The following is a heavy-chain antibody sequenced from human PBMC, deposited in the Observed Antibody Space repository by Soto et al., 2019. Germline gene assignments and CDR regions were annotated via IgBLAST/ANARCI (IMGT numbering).Heavy chain of an antibody. Sequence: PSETLSLTCTVSGGSISSYYWSWIRQSPGKGLEWIGYIYYSGSTNYNPSLKSRVTISVDTSKNQFSLKLSSVTAADTAVYYCARLLYDSRGYLDYWGQGTLVTVS. CDR2: IYYSGST. J-gene: IGHJ4*02. CDR3: ARLLYDSRGYLDY. D-gene: IGHD3-22*01. V-gene: IGHV4-59*08. CDR1: GGSISSYY.